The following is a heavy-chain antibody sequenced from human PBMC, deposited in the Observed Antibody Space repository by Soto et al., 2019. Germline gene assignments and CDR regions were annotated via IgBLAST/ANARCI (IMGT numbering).Heavy chain of an antibody. J-gene: IGHJ4*02. CDR1: GGSISTTNW. CDR3: ALSAAGLEY. Sequence: QVQLQEAGPGLVKPSGTLSLTCAVSGGSISTTNWWSWVRQPPGKGLEWIGEIYHSGSTNYNPSLRSRVTISVDKSKSQIPLKLSSVTAADTAVCCWALSAAGLEYWGQGTLVTVSS. CDR2: IYHSGST. D-gene: IGHD6-13*01. V-gene: IGHV4-4*01.